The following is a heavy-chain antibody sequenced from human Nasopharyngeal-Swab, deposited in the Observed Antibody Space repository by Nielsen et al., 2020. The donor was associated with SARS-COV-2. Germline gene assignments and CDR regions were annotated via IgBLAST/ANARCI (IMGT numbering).Heavy chain of an antibody. CDR2: IKQDGSEK. CDR3: ARDFSAPLLAFYYYYGMDV. J-gene: IGHJ6*02. D-gene: IGHD2-15*01. Sequence: GESLKISCPASGFTFSSYWMSWVRQAPGKGLEWVANIKQDGSEKYYVAPVKGRFPISRDNAKNSLYLQMNSLRAEDTAVYYCARDFSAPLLAFYYYYGMDVWGQGTTVTVSS. V-gene: IGHV3-7*01. CDR1: GFTFSSYW.